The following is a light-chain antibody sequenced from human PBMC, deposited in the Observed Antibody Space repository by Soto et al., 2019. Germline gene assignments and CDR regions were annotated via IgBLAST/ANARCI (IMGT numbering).Light chain of an antibody. Sequence: QSVLTQPPSASGTPGQRVTISCSGSSSNIGRNTVTWYRQVPGTAPKLLISNNNQRPSGVPDRFSASKSGTSASLAISGLRSEDETDYHCATWDDGLNAWVFGGGTKLTVL. V-gene: IGLV1-44*01. J-gene: IGLJ3*02. CDR3: ATWDDGLNAWV. CDR1: SSNIGRNT. CDR2: NNN.